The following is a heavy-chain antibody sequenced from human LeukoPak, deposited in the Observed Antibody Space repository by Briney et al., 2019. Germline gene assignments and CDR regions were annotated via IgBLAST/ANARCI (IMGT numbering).Heavy chain of an antibody. J-gene: IGHJ3*02. V-gene: IGHV3-66*04. D-gene: IGHD1-26*01. Sequence: GGSLRLSCADSGFTVSSNYMRWVRQAPGKGLEWVSVIYSGGSTHYADSVKGRFTISRDNSKNTLYLQMNSLRAEDTAVYYCARQVGVDDAFDIWGQGTMVTISS. CDR2: IYSGGST. CDR3: ARQVGVDDAFDI. CDR1: GFTVSSNY.